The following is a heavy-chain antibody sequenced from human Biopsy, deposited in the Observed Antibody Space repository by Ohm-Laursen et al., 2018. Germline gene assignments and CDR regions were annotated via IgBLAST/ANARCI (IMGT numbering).Heavy chain of an antibody. Sequence: TLSLTWTVSDGSINSNDYYWGWLRQAPGKGLVWLGSVHYSGTSYYNPPLPSRATISPDTAKNQFFLKLRTATAADTAVYYCARPLRGGEYEGFDLWGPGTRVSVSP. J-gene: IGHJ3*01. CDR2: VHYSGTS. D-gene: IGHD4-17*01. CDR1: DGSINSNDYY. V-gene: IGHV4-39*01. CDR3: ARPLRGGEYEGFDL.